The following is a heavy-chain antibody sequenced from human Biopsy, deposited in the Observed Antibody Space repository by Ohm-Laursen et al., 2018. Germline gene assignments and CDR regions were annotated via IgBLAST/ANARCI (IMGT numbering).Heavy chain of an antibody. V-gene: IGHV3-23*01. Sequence: SLRLSCAASGFTFRNYALTWVRQAPGKVLEWVSAIGGGGSPTLYADSVKGRFTISRDSSKNTLHLQMNGLRAEDTAVYYYAKDQGYYYDRSVYYYFDYWGQGTLVTVSS. D-gene: IGHD3-22*01. CDR3: AKDQGYYYDRSVYYYFDY. CDR1: GFTFRNYA. CDR2: IGGGGSPT. J-gene: IGHJ4*02.